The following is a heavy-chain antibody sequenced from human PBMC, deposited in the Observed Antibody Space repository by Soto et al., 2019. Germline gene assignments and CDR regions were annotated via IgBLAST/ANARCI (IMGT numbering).Heavy chain of an antibody. V-gene: IGHV6-1*01. J-gene: IGHJ5*02. CDR1: GDSVSSNSAA. Sequence: SQTLSLTCAISGDSVSSNSAAWNWIRQSPSRGLEWLGRTYYRSKWYNDYAVSVKSRITINPDTSKNQFSLQLNSVTPEDTAVYYCARAPYCSGGSCYYENWFDPCGQGPLVTVSS. D-gene: IGHD2-15*01. CDR3: ARAPYCSGGSCYYENWFDP. CDR2: TYYRSKWYN.